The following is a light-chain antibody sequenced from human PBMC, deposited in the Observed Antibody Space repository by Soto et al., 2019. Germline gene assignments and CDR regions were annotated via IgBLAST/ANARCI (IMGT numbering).Light chain of an antibody. CDR2: GAS. CDR3: QQYGSLSWT. V-gene: IGKV3-20*01. J-gene: IGKJ1*01. CDR1: QNVDSNS. Sequence: EIVLTQSPGTLSLSPVERATLSFMASQNVDSNSLAWYQQKPGQAPRIIIFGASGRATGIPDRFSGSGSGTDFTLTISRLEPEDFAVYYCQQYGSLSWTFGQGTKVDIK.